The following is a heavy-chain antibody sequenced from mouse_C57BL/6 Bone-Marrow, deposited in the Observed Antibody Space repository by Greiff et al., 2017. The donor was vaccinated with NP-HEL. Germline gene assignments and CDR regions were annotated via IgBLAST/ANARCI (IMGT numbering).Heavy chain of an antibody. CDR3: ARRDYSSWFAY. Sequence: EVMLVESGGGLVQPGGSLKLSCAASGFTFSDYYMYWVRQTPEKRLEWVAYISNGGGSTYYPDTVKGRFTISRDNAKNTLYLQMSRLKSEDTAMYYCARRDYSSWFAYWGQGTLVTVSA. CDR1: GFTFSDYY. D-gene: IGHD2-13*01. CDR2: ISNGGGST. J-gene: IGHJ3*01. V-gene: IGHV5-12*01.